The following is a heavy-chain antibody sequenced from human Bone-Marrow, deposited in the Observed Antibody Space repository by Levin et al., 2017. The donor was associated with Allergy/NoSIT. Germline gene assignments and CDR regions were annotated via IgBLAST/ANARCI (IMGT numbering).Heavy chain of an antibody. Sequence: PSETLSLTCAVHGGSFSGQHWSWIRQSPGKGLEWIGDINHSGHANYNPSLKSRVTISVDTSKNQFSLEVNYVTAADTAVYYCARVPGYYYNSGHLYVWGHGTTVTVS. V-gene: IGHV4-34*01. CDR1: GGSFSGQH. CDR3: ARVPGYYYNSGHLYV. CDR2: INHSGHA. D-gene: IGHD3-10*01. J-gene: IGHJ6*02.